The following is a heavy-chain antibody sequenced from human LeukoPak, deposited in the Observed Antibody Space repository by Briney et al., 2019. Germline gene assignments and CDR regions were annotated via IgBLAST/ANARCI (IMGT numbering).Heavy chain of an antibody. D-gene: IGHD2-15*01. CDR1: GGSISSSSYY. Sequence: SETLSLTCTVSGGSISSSSYYWGWIRQPPGKGLEWIGSIYYSGSTYYNPSLKSRVTISVDTSKNQFPLKLSSVTAADTAVYYCASEHTSGYGYDYWGQGTLVTVSS. CDR3: ASEHTSGYGYDY. V-gene: IGHV4-39*06. CDR2: IYYSGST. J-gene: IGHJ4*02.